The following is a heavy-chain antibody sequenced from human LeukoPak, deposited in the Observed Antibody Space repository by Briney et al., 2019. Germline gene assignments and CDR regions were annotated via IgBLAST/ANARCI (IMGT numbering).Heavy chain of an antibody. Sequence: GGSLRLSCAASGFSSGDYGMSWVRQAPGKGLEWVSGSHWNGRSTNYADSVKGRFTISRDNAKNSLYLQMNSLRAEDTALYYCARGRPSVSGTFDYWGQGTLVTVSS. D-gene: IGHD6-19*01. CDR3: ARGRPSVSGTFDY. J-gene: IGHJ4*02. CDR1: GFSSGDYG. V-gene: IGHV3-20*04. CDR2: SHWNGRST.